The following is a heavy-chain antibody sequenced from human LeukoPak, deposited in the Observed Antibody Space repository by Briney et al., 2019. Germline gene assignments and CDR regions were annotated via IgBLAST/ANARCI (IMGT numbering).Heavy chain of an antibody. D-gene: IGHD1-26*01. J-gene: IGHJ1*01. V-gene: IGHV3-53*01. CDR1: GFAVSSNH. Sequence: GGSLRLSCAASGFAVSSNHMNWVRQAPGKGLEWVSVIFNGGSTYYADSVKGRFAISRDNSKNTLYLQMNSLRAEDTAVYYCATSIVGLTYDEHFQHWGQGTLVTVSS. CDR2: IFNGGST. CDR3: ATSIVGLTYDEHFQH.